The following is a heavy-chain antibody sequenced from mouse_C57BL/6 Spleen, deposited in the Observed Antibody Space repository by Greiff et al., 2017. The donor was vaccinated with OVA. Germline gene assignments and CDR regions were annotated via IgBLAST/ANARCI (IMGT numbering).Heavy chain of an antibody. V-gene: IGHV1-54*01. Sequence: QVQQQQSGAELVRPGTSVKVSCKASGYAFTNYLIEWVKQRPGQGLEWIGVINPGSGGTNYNEKFKGKATLTADKSSSTAYMQLSSLTSEDSAVYFCARSFYYDGSSWDGFAYWGQGTLVTVSA. CDR3: ARSFYYDGSSWDGFAY. CDR2: INPGSGGT. CDR1: GYAFTNYL. D-gene: IGHD1-1*01. J-gene: IGHJ3*01.